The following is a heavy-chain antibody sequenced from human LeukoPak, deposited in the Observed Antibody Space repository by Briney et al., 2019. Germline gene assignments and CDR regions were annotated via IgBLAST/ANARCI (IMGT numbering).Heavy chain of an antibody. J-gene: IGHJ6*02. Sequence: GGSLRLSCAASGFTFSSYSMNWVRQAPEKGLEWVSSISSSSSYIYYADSVKGRLTISRDNAKNSLYLQMNSLRAEDTAVYYCARCGGDCYAHTKNYYYYGMDVWGQGTTVTVSS. CDR1: GFTFSSYS. CDR2: ISSSSSYI. V-gene: IGHV3-21*01. D-gene: IGHD2-21*02. CDR3: ARCGGDCYAHTKNYYYYGMDV.